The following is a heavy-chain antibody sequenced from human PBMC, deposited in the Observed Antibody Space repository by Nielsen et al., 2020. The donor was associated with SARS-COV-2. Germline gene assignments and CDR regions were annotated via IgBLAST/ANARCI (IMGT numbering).Heavy chain of an antibody. CDR2: IYYSGST. CDR1: GGSISSSSYY. CDR3: ARDRGFGDRFDY. Sequence: SKTLSLTCTVSGGSISSSSYYWGWIRQPPGKGLEWIGSIYYSGSTYYNPSLKSRVTISVDTSKNQFSLKLSSVTAADTAVYYCARDRGFGDRFDYWGQGTLVTVSS. J-gene: IGHJ4*02. V-gene: IGHV4-39*07. D-gene: IGHD3-10*01.